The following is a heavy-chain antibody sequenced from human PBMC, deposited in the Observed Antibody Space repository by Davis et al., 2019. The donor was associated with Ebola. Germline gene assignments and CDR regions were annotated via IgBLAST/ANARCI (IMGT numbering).Heavy chain of an antibody. CDR1: GGSISSSSSY. CDR2: ISSSSSTI. Sequence: PSETLSLTCTVSGGSISSSSSYWGWVRQAPGKGLEWVSYISSSSSTIYYADSVKGRFTISRDNAKNSLYLQMNSLRDEDTAVYYCARDRGDRTEGYTAPYWYFDLWGRGTLVTVSS. D-gene: IGHD5-24*01. CDR3: ARDRGDRTEGYTAPYWYFDL. V-gene: IGHV3-48*02. J-gene: IGHJ2*01.